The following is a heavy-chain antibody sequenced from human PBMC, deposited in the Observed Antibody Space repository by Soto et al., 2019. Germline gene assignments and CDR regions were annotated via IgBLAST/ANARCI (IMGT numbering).Heavy chain of an antibody. CDR3: ARDGVVGPRVDY. CDR2: ISGSNTYI. V-gene: IGHV3-21*06. CDR1: GFTFNTYS. Sequence: EVQLVESGGGLVRPGGSLRLSCAASGFTFNTYSMNWVRQAPGKGLEWVSSISGSNTYIYYADSVEGRFTISRDNAKNSLYLQMNSLRAEDTAVYYGARDGVVGPRVDYWGQGTLVTVSS. D-gene: IGHD1-26*01. J-gene: IGHJ4*02.